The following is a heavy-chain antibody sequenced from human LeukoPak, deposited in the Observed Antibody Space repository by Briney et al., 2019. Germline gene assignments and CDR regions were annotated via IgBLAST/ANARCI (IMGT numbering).Heavy chain of an antibody. D-gene: IGHD5-24*01. Sequence: ASVKVTCKASGYTFIDYTMDCLRQAPGQRLDWMGWINGGSGNTKYSPEFQGRVTITRDTSASTGYMELSSLRSEDTAVYYCARTEINYYYYYGMDVWGQGTTVTVSS. CDR1: GYTFIDYT. J-gene: IGHJ6*02. CDR3: ARTEINYYYYYGMDV. V-gene: IGHV1-3*01. CDR2: INGGSGNT.